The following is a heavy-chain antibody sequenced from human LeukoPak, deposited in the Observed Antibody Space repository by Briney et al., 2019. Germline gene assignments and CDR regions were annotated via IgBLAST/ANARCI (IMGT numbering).Heavy chain of an antibody. CDR1: GFTFSTFA. Sequence: SGGSLRLSCAASGFTFSTFAMGWVRQDPGRGLEWVSSITGAGDTTFYPESVKGRFTISRDNSKNTLYLQMNSLRAEDTAVYYCAKVSNYYDSSGYYLDDAFDIWGQGTMVTVSS. CDR2: ITGAGDTT. J-gene: IGHJ3*02. CDR3: AKVSNYYDSSGYYLDDAFDI. V-gene: IGHV3-23*01. D-gene: IGHD3-22*01.